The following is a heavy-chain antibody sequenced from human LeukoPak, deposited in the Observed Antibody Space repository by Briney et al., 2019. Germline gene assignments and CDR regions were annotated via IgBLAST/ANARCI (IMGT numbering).Heavy chain of an antibody. CDR2: ITGSGTTI. J-gene: IGHJ4*02. V-gene: IGHV3-11*01. CDR1: GFTFSDYS. D-gene: IGHD3-3*01. Sequence: GALRLSCAASGFTFSDYSMTWIRQAPGKGLEWVSYITGSGTTIYFADSVKGRFTISRDNSKNTLYLQMNSLRAEDTAVYYCAKDQASGYPLYYFDYWGQGTLVTVSS. CDR3: AKDQASGYPLYYFDY.